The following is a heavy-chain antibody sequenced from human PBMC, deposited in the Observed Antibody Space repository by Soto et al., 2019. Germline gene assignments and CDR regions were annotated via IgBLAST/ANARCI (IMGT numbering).Heavy chain of an antibody. J-gene: IGHJ5*02. Sequence: ASVKVSCKASGYTFTSYGISWVRQAPGQGLEWMGWISAYNGNTNYAQKLQGRVTMTTDTSTSTAYMELRSLRSDDTAVYYCARVVLTFRAAAEKKFDPWGQGTLVTVSS. V-gene: IGHV1-18*01. CDR1: GYTFTSYG. CDR2: ISAYNGNT. CDR3: ARVVLTFRAAAEKKFDP. D-gene: IGHD6-13*01.